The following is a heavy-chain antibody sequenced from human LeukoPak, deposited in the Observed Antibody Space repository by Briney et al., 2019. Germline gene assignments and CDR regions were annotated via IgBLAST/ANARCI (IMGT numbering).Heavy chain of an antibody. V-gene: IGHV4-39*01. D-gene: IGHD3-10*01. J-gene: IGHJ4*02. Sequence: PSETLSLTCTVSGGSISSSSYYWGWIRQPPGKGLEWIGSIYYSGSTYYNPSLKSRVTISVDTSKNQFSLRLSSVTAADTAVYYCARRLQGVSIYGLDFDYRGQGTLVTVSS. CDR2: IYYSGST. CDR3: ARRLQGVSIYGLDFDY. CDR1: GGSISSSSYY.